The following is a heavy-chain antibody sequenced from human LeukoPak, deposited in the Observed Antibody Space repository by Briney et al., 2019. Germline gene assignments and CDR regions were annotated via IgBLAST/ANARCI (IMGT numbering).Heavy chain of an antibody. CDR3: ARSSSGEYFQH. CDR2: IYYSGST. V-gene: IGHV4-59*01. Sequence: SETLSLTCTVSGGSISSYYWSWIRQPPGKGLEWIGYIYYSGSTNYNPSLKSRVTISVDTSKNQFSLKQSSVTAADTAVYYCARSSSGEYFQHWGQGTLVTVSS. CDR1: GGSISSYY. J-gene: IGHJ1*01. D-gene: IGHD6-6*01.